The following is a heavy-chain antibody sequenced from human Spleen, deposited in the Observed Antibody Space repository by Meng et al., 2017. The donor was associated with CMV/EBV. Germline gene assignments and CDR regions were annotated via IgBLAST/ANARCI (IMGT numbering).Heavy chain of an antibody. D-gene: IGHD4-23*01. Sequence: SWGSCGFCFGDFGMQWVRQAPGRGLEWVAGMSYGGNTIYYAGCVECQFTISRDNSKNTLHMQMNSLRGEKTAVYYWAKGYYGGHPFDYWGQGTLVTVSS. J-gene: IGHJ4*02. CDR2: MSYGGNTI. CDR1: GFCFGDFG. CDR3: AKGYYGGHPFDY. V-gene: IGHV3-30*18.